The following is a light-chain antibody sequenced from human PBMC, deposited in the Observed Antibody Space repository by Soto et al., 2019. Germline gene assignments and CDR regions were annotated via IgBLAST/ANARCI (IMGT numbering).Light chain of an antibody. Sequence: EIVLTQSPATLSLSPGERATLSCRASQSISNTYLAWYQQKPGQAPRLLIYGASTRATGIPDRFSGSGSGTDLTRTISGLEHDAFAVYYCHPYISSPQTFGQPTKVEIK. CDR1: QSISNTY. CDR2: GAS. J-gene: IGKJ1*01. V-gene: IGKV3-20*01. CDR3: HPYISSPQT.